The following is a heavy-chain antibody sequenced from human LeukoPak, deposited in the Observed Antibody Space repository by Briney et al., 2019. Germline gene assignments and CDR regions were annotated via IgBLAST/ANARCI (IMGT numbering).Heavy chain of an antibody. CDR1: GFTVSSNY. J-gene: IGHJ6*03. V-gene: IGHV3-66*02. CDR3: ARVGSGGSWYREKYYYYYYMDV. Sequence: GGSLRPSCAASGFTVSSNYMSWVRQAPGKGLEWVSVIYSGGSTYYADSVKGRFTISRDNSKNTLYLQMNSLRAEDTAVYYCARVGSGGSWYREKYYYYYYMDVWGKGTTVTVSS. D-gene: IGHD2-15*01. CDR2: IYSGGST.